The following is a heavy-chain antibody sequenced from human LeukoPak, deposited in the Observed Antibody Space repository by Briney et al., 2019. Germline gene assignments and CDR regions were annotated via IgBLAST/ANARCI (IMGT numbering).Heavy chain of an antibody. CDR1: GYPFDNFG. CDR2: ISAYNGNT. CDR3: ARDRVGGDLTGVSLY. D-gene: IGHD4-17*01. J-gene: IGHJ4*01. Sequence: GAAVKVSCEASGYPFDNFGLTWVRQAPGQGLEWMGWISAYNGNTHYAQKFRGRLTLTTETSTGTAYLELRSLKSDDTAVYYCARDRVGGDLTGVSLYWGQGTLVTVSS. V-gene: IGHV1-18*01.